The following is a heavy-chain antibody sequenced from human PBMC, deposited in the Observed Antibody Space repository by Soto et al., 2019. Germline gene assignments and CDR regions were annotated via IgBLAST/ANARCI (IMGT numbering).Heavy chain of an antibody. D-gene: IGHD2-15*01. V-gene: IGHV1-8*01. CDR1: GYTFTSYD. CDR3: ARRKLGYCSGGSCYRPRYYYYMDV. J-gene: IGHJ6*03. CDR2: MNPNSGNT. Sequence: ASVKVSCKASGYTFTSYDINWVRQATGQGLEWMGWMNPNSGNTGYAQKFQGRVTMTRNTSISTAYMELSSLRSEDTAVYYCARRKLGYCSGGSCYRPRYYYYMDVWGKGTTVTVSS.